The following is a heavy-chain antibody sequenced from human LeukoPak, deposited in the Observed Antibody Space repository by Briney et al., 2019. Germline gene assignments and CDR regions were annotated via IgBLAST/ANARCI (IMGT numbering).Heavy chain of an antibody. CDR1: GGTFSSYA. CDR3: AREYYDILTGPDYYYYYYMDV. V-gene: IGHV1-69*06. CDR2: IIPIFGTA. Sequence: ASVKVSCKASGGTFSSYAISWVRQAPGQGLEWMGGIIPIFGTANYAQKFQGRVTIAADKSTSTAYMELSSLRSEDTAVYYCAREYYDILTGPDYYYYYYMDVWGKGTTVTVSS. D-gene: IGHD3-9*01. J-gene: IGHJ6*03.